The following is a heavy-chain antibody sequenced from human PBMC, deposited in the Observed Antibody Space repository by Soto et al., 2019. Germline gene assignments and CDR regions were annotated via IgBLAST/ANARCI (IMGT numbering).Heavy chain of an antibody. CDR1: GSALTGCY. Sequence: ASVKASWKASGSALTGCYRHSLRQAPGQGLEWMGWINPNSGGTNYAQKFQGRVTMTRDTSISTAYMELSRLRSDDTAVYYCARSEWERAFDIWGQGTIVTVSS. J-gene: IGHJ3*02. V-gene: IGHV1-2*02. CDR3: ARSEWERAFDI. CDR2: INPNSGGT. D-gene: IGHD1-26*01.